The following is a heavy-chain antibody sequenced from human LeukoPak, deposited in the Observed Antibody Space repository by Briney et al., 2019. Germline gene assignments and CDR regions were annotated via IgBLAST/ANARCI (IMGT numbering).Heavy chain of an antibody. D-gene: IGHD2-2*01. Sequence: SVKVSCKASGGTFSSYAISWARQAPGQGLEWMGGIIPIFGTANYAQKFQGRVTITADKSTSTAYMELSSLRSEDTAVYYCANSGYCSSTSCYWSADFDYWGQGTLVTVSS. CDR1: GGTFSSYA. J-gene: IGHJ4*02. V-gene: IGHV1-69*06. CDR2: IIPIFGTA. CDR3: ANSGYCSSTSCYWSADFDY.